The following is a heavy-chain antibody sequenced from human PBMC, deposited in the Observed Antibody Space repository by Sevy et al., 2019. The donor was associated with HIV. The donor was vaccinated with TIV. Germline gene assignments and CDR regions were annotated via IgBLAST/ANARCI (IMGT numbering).Heavy chain of an antibody. Sequence: GGSLRLSCAASGFTVSSNYMSWVRQAPGKGLEWVSVIYSGGSTYYADSVKGRFTISRDNSKNTLYLQMNSLRAEGTAVYYCARGLYYYGSGSYWGYYYGMDVWGQGTTVTVSS. CDR3: ARGLYYYGSGSYWGYYYGMDV. V-gene: IGHV3-53*01. D-gene: IGHD3-10*01. J-gene: IGHJ6*02. CDR2: IYSGGST. CDR1: GFTVSSNY.